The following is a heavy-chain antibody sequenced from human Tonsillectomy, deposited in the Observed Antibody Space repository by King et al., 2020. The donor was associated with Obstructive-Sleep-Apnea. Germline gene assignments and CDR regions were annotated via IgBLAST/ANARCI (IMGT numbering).Heavy chain of an antibody. D-gene: IGHD6-19*01. J-gene: IGHJ4*02. CDR1: GFPFNNAW. CDR3: TRGPVAAYFDC. V-gene: IGHV3-15*01. CDR2: IQSKTDGGTA. Sequence: VQLLESGGDLVKTGGSLRLSCAATGFPFNNAWMSGVGQAPGKGLDWVGLIQSKTDGGTATYAAPVKGRFTISRDDSKNTLYLQMNSLQTEDTAVYYCTRGPVAAYFDCWGQGTLVTVSS.